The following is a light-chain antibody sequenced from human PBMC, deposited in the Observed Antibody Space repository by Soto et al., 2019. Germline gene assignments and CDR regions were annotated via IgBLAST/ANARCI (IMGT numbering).Light chain of an antibody. V-gene: IGKV3-15*01. Sequence: EIVMTQYPATLSVSPGDRATLSCRASQSVSSNLAWYQQKPGQAPRLLIYGASTRATGIPARFSGSGSGTEFTLTISSLQSEDSAVYYCQQYNNWPWTFGQGTKVEIQ. CDR3: QQYNNWPWT. J-gene: IGKJ1*01. CDR2: GAS. CDR1: QSVSSN.